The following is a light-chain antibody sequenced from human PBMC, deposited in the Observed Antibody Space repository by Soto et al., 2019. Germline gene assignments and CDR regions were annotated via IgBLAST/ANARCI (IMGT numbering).Light chain of an antibody. CDR1: QSVLYSSNNKNY. Sequence: DIVMTQSPDSLAVSLGERATINFKSSQSVLYSSNNKNYLAWYQQRPGQPPKLLIYRASTRESGVPDRFSGSGSGTDFTLTITSLQAEDVAVYYCQQYESTPPTFGQGTKLEIK. J-gene: IGKJ2*01. CDR2: RAS. CDR3: QQYESTPPT. V-gene: IGKV4-1*01.